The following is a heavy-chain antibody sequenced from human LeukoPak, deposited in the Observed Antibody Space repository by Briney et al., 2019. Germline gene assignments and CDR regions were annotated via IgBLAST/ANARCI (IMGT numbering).Heavy chain of an antibody. CDR2: IYLSDSDA. J-gene: IGHJ4*02. CDR3: ARSGGSGWDEGFDY. D-gene: IGHD6-19*01. V-gene: IGHV5-51*01. Sequence: PGESLKISCKGSGYSSTSYWIAWVRQMPGKGLEWMGIIYLSDSDARYSPSFQGQVTMSADKSISTASLQWSNLKASDTAIYYCARSGGSGWDEGFDYWGQGTLVTVSS. CDR1: GYSSTSYW.